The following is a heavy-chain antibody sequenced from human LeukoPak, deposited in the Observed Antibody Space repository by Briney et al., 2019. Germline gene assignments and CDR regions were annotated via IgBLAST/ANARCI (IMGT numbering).Heavy chain of an antibody. CDR3: ARDDGSGWFTFDY. CDR1: GFTFSSYS. J-gene: IGHJ4*02. CDR2: ISSSSSSYI. V-gene: IGHV3-21*01. D-gene: IGHD6-19*01. Sequence: PGGSLRLSCAASGFTFSSYSMNWVRQAPGKGLEWVSSISSSSSSYIYYADSVKGRFTISRDNAKNSLYLQMNSLRAEDTAVYYCARDDGSGWFTFDYWGQGTLVTVSS.